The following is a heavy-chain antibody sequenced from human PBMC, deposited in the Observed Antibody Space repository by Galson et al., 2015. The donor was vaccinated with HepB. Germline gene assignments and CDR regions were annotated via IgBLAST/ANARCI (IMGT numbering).Heavy chain of an antibody. CDR2: INPNSGGT. Sequence: SVKVSCKASGYTFTGYYMHWVRQAPGQGLEWMGWINPNSGGTNYAQKFQGWVTMTRDTSISTAYMELSRLRSDDTAVYYCATKTNYYDSSGYYYGMDVWGQGTTVTVSS. D-gene: IGHD3-22*01. J-gene: IGHJ6*02. V-gene: IGHV1-2*04. CDR1: GYTFTGYY. CDR3: ATKTNYYDSSGYYYGMDV.